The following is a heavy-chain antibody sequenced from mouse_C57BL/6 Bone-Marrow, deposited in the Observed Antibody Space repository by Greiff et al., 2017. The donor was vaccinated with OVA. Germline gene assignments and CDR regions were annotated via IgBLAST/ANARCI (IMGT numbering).Heavy chain of an antibody. V-gene: IGHV14-4*01. J-gene: IGHJ2*01. CDR1: GFNIKDDY. CDR3: TTYRY. CDR2: IDPENGDT. Sequence: VQLQQSGAELVRPGASVKLSCAASGFNIKDDYMHWVKERPEQGLEWIGWIDPENGDTEYASKFQGKATITADTSSKTVYLQLSSLTSEDTAVYYCTTYRYWGQGTTLTVSS.